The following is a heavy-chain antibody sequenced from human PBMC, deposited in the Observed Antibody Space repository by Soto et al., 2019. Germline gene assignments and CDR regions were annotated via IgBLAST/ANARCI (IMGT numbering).Heavy chain of an antibody. CDR1: GGTFSSDA. CDR3: ARDGRDYDFWSGPDYYYYGMAV. J-gene: IGHJ6*02. V-gene: IGHV1-69*13. D-gene: IGHD3-3*01. Sequence: SVKGSCKASGGTFSSDAISWVRQAPGQGLEWMGGIIPIFGTANYAQKFQGRVTITADESTSTAYMELSSLRSEDTAVYYCARDGRDYDFWSGPDYYYYGMAVWGQGTTVTVSS. CDR2: IIPIFGTA.